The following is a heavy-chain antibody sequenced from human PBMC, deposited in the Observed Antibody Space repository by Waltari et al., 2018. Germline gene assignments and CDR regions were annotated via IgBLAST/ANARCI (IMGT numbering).Heavy chain of an antibody. Sequence: EAQLIQSGAQVKSPGATVKVSCKAFGYIFTDYYMHWMKQVQGKGPEWMARLDPENGATEFADRFQGRLTVTADTSTDTAYMELSGLTSEDTATYYCANSMSGPRVQWGQGTQVTVSP. CDR1: GYIFTDYY. V-gene: IGHV1-69-2*01. CDR3: ANSMSGPRVQ. J-gene: IGHJ4*02. D-gene: IGHD3-3*01. CDR2: LDPENGAT.